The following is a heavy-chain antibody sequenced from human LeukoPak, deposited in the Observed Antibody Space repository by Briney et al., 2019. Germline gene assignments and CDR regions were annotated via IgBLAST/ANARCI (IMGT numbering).Heavy chain of an antibody. D-gene: IGHD6-13*01. CDR3: ARHVYRSSWYRHWFDP. V-gene: IGHV4-34*01. J-gene: IGHJ5*02. Sequence: NSSETLSLTCAVYGGSFSGYYWSRIRQPPGKGLEWIGEINHSGSTNYNPSLKSRVTISVDTSKNQFSLKLSSVTAADTAVYYCARHVYRSSWYRHWFDPWGQGTLVTVSS. CDR1: GGSFSGYY. CDR2: INHSGST.